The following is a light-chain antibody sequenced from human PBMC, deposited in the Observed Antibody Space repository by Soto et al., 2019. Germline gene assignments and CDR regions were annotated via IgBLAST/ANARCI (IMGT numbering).Light chain of an antibody. Sequence: EIVMTQSPATLSVSPGERATLSCRASQSVRDNIAWYQQKPGQAPRLLIYSGSTRATGVPARFSGSGSGTDFTLTISRLEPEDFAVYYCQQYGSSPRTFGQGTRLEIK. CDR2: SGS. CDR1: QSVRDN. CDR3: QQYGSSPRT. V-gene: IGKV3-15*01. J-gene: IGKJ5*01.